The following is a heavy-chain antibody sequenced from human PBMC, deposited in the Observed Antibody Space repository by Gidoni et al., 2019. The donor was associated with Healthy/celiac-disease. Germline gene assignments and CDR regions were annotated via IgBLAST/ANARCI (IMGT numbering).Heavy chain of an antibody. V-gene: IGHV3-30*18. CDR2: ISYDGSNK. D-gene: IGHD2-2*01. CDR1: GFTFSSYG. Sequence: QVQLVESGGGVVQPGRSLRLSCAASGFTFSSYGMHWVRQAPGKGLEWVAVISYDGSNKYYADSVKGRFTISRDKSKNTLYLQMNSLRAEDTAVYYCAKGTGCSSTSCYPQIDYWGQGTLVTVSS. CDR3: AKGTGCSSTSCYPQIDY. J-gene: IGHJ4*02.